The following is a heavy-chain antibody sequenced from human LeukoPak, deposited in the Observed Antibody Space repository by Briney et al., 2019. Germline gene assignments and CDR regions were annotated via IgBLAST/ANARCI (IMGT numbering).Heavy chain of an antibody. Sequence: SVKDSCRASGGTFSSYAISWVRQAPGQGLEWMGGIIPIFGTANYAQKFQGRVTITADESTSTAYMELSSLRSEDTAVYYCALAYCSSTSCSQVGWFDPWGQGTLVTVSS. V-gene: IGHV1-69*13. CDR1: GGTFSSYA. CDR2: IIPIFGTA. J-gene: IGHJ5*02. D-gene: IGHD2-2*01. CDR3: ALAYCSSTSCSQVGWFDP.